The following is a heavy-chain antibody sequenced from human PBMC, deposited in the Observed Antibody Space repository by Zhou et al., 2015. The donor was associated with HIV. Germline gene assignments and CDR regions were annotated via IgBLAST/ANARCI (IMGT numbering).Heavy chain of an antibody. CDR1: GGIFSRNA. Sequence: QVQLVQSGAEVKKPGSSVKVSCKTSGGIFSRNAISWVRQAPGQGLEWMGGIIPIYGTANYAQKFQGRVTLTADKSTSTAFMELSSLRSEDTAVYYCAREAYCTHTVCPRYYYYGMDVWGQGTTVTVSS. CDR3: AREAYCTHTVCPRYYYYGMDV. CDR2: IIPIYGTA. D-gene: IGHD2-8*01. V-gene: IGHV1-69*06. J-gene: IGHJ6*02.